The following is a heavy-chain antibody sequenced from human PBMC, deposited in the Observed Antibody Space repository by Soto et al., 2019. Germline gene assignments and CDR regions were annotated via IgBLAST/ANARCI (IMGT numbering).Heavy chain of an antibody. CDR1: GGSFSGYY. CDR3: LNHGESLDY. D-gene: IGHD3-10*01. V-gene: IGHV4-34*01. CDR2: INHSGST. J-gene: IGHJ4*02. Sequence: PSETLSLSCAVYGGSFSGYYWSWIRQPPGKGLEWIGEINHSGSTNYNPSLKSRVTISVDTSKNQFSLKLSSVTAADTAVYYCLNHGESLDYWSRGSLVTVSS.